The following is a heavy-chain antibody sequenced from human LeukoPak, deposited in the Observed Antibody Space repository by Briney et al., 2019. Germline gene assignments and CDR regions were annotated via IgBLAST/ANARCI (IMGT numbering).Heavy chain of an antibody. V-gene: IGHV4-38-2*02. Sequence: SETLSLTCTVSGGSISSYYWGWIRQPPGKGLEWIGSIYHSGSTYYNPSLKSRVTISVDTSKNQFSLKLSSVTAADTAVYYCARGVVVISSGDYWGQGTLVTVSS. CDR3: ARGVVVISSGDY. CDR1: GGSISSYY. D-gene: IGHD3-22*01. CDR2: IYHSGST. J-gene: IGHJ4*02.